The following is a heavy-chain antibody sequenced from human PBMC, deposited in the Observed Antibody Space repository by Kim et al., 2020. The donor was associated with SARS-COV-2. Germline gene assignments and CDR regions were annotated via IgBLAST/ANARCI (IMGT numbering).Heavy chain of an antibody. CDR3: ARVHYQLPGGVYHWFGP. CDR2: IIPIFGTA. Sequence: SVKVSCKASVGTFSSYAISWVRQAPGKGLEWMGGIIPIFGTANYAQKFQSRVTSTADESTSTAYMELSSLRSEDTPGYYCARVHYQLPGGVYHWFGPLGQGTLGNVPS. CDR1: VGTFSSYA. D-gene: IGHD2-2*01. V-gene: IGHV1-69*13. J-gene: IGHJ5*02.